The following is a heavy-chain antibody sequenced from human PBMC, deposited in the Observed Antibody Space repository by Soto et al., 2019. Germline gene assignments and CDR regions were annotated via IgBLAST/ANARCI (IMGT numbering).Heavy chain of an antibody. CDR2: IKSKTDGVTT. Sequence: XGSLRLSCAASGFTCSNACMSWVRQAPGKGLEWVGRIKSKTDGVTTDYAAPVKGRFTISRDDSKNTLYLQMNSLKTEDTAVYYCTTGGPSIKPDWGQGTLVTVSS. CDR1: GFTCSNAC. V-gene: IGHV3-15*01. J-gene: IGHJ4*02. CDR3: TTGGPSIKPD.